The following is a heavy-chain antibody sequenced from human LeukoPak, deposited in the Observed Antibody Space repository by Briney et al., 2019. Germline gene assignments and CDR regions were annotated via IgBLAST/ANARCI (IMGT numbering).Heavy chain of an antibody. J-gene: IGHJ4*02. D-gene: IGHD4-17*01. V-gene: IGHV3-30*18. CDR1: GFTFESYG. CDR3: AKDRAYGDWNPPENFCEL. Sequence: GGSLRLSCAASGFTFESYGMHWVRQAPGKGLEWGAVISHDGNKKYYGDSVKGRFTISRDNSKKTVFLQMHSLRPEDAAVYYCAKDRAYGDWNPPENFCELWGQGTLVTVSS. CDR2: ISHDGNKK.